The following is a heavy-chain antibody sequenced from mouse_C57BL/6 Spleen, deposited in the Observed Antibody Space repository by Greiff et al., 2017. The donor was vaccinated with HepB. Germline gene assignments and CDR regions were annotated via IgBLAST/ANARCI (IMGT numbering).Heavy chain of an antibody. CDR3: ARSNYDYDGYYFDY. V-gene: IGHV1-82*01. CDR1: GYAFSSSW. D-gene: IGHD2-4*01. J-gene: IGHJ2*01. Sequence: VQLQQSGPELVKPGASVKISCKASGYAFSSSWMNWVKQRPGKGLEWIGRIYPGDGDTNYNGKFKGKATLTADKSSSTAYMQLSSLTSEDSAVYFCARSNYDYDGYYFDYWGQGTTLTVSS. CDR2: IYPGDGDT.